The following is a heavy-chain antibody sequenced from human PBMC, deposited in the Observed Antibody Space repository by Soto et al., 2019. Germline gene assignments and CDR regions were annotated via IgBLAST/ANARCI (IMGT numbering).Heavy chain of an antibody. J-gene: IGHJ3*01. CDR2: IYYDGSNK. V-gene: IGHV3-33*06. Sequence: QVQLVESGGGVVQPGRSLRLSCAASGFAFSAYGMHWVRQAPGKGLEWVAMIYYDGSNKYYADSVKGRFTISRDNSKNTLYLQMSSLRAEDTAIYYCAKKGLGSLKTFCSNSDCHYAFDLWGQGTVVTVSS. D-gene: IGHD2-8*01. CDR3: AKKGLGSLKTFCSNSDCHYAFDL. CDR1: GFAFSAYG.